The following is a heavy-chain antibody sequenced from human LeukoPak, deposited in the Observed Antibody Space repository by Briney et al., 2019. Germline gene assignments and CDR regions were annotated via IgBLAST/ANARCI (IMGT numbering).Heavy chain of an antibody. D-gene: IGHD3-10*01. Sequence: SGGSLRLSCAASGFTFSSYSMNWVRQAPGKGLEWVSSISSSSSYIYYADSVKGRFTISRDNAKNSLYLQMNSLRAEDTAVYYCARSGSGSYYNGYWGQGTLVTVSS. V-gene: IGHV3-21*01. CDR3: ARSGSGSYYNGY. CDR1: GFTFSSYS. J-gene: IGHJ4*02. CDR2: ISSSSSYI.